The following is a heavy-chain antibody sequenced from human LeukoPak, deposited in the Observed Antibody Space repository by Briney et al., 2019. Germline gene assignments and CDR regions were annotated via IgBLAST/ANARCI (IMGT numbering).Heavy chain of an antibody. Sequence: PGGSLRLSCAASGFTFSDYNMNWVRQAPGKGLEWVAYITISTGIIYYADSVKGRFTISRDNAKNSLYLQMNSLRAEDTAVYYCARETPYSSSWTVFDYWGQGTLATVSS. CDR3: ARETPYSSSWTVFDY. D-gene: IGHD6-13*01. J-gene: IGHJ4*02. CDR1: GFTFSDYN. V-gene: IGHV3-48*01. CDR2: ITISTGII.